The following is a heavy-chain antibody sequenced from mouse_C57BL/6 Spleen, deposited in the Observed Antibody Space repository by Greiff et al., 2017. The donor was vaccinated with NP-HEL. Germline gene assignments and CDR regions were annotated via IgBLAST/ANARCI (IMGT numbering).Heavy chain of an antibody. Sequence: QVQLQQSGAELARPGASVKLSCKASGYTFTSYGISWVKQRTGQGLEWIGELYPRSGNTYYNEKFKGKATLTADKSSRTAYMELRSLTSEDSAVYVGARGEELGSSYYAMDYGGQGTSVTVSS. CDR2: LYPRSGNT. J-gene: IGHJ4*01. V-gene: IGHV1-81*01. D-gene: IGHD1-1*01. CDR1: GYTFTSYG. CDR3: ARGEELGSSYYAMDY.